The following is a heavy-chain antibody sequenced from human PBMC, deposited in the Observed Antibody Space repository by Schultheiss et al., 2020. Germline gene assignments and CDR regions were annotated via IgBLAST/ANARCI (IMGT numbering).Heavy chain of an antibody. J-gene: IGHJ4*02. CDR2: INHRGTT. Sequence: SETLSLTCAVYGESFSDYYWSWIRQSPGKGLEWIGDINHRGTTSYNPSLKSRVTISGKTSKSQFSLKLSSVTAADTAVNYCARGATGGLGELSLGYWGQGTLVTVSA. CDR3: ARGATGGLGELSLGY. D-gene: IGHD3-16*02. V-gene: IGHV4-34*01. CDR1: GESFSDYY.